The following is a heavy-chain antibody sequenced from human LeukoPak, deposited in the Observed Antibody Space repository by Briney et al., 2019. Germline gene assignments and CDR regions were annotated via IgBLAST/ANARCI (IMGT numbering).Heavy chain of an antibody. CDR2: IKSNTDGGTT. J-gene: IGHJ4*02. Sequence: GGSLRLSCAASGFSFSNAWMSWVRQAPGKGLEWVGRIKSNTDGGTTDYAAPVKGRFTISRDDSENTLYLQVNSLKTEDTAVYYCTTDLYYYDSCGYDRRFDYWGQGTLVTVSS. V-gene: IGHV3-15*01. CDR1: GFSFSNAW. CDR3: TTDLYYYDSCGYDRRFDY. D-gene: IGHD3-22*01.